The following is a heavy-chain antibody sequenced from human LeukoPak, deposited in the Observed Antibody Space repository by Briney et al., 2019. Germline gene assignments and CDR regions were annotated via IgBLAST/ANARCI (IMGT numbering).Heavy chain of an antibody. CDR2: ISGSGRTT. Sequence: PGGSLRLSCAASGFTFSISAINWVRQAPGKGLEWISCISGSGRTTYYADSVRGRFTISRDNAKNSLYLQMNSLRAEDTAVYYCAREGSGQWLVNYYYYGMDVWGQGTTVTVSS. CDR1: GFTFSISA. CDR3: AREGSGQWLVNYYYYGMDV. D-gene: IGHD6-19*01. J-gene: IGHJ6*02. V-gene: IGHV3-48*04.